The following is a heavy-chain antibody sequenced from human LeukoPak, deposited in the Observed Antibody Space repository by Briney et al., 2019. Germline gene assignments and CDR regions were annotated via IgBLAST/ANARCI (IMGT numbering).Heavy chain of an antibody. Sequence: GGSLRLSCAASGFGVSDNYMSWVRQAPGKGLEWVSLIYSDGSTYYADSVKGRFTISRDNSKNTLYLQMNSLRAEDTAVYYCARQGAVAGTGDYWGQGTLVTVSS. V-gene: IGHV3-66*04. J-gene: IGHJ4*02. CDR2: IYSDGST. CDR3: ARQGAVAGTGDY. D-gene: IGHD6-19*01. CDR1: GFGVSDNY.